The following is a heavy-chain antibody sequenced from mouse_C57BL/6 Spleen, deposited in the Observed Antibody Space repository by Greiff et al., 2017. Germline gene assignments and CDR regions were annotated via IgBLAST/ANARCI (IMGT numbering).Heavy chain of an antibody. CDR2: IYPGSGNT. J-gene: IGHJ4*01. Sequence: VKLMESGAELVRPGASVKLSCKASGYTFTDYYINWVKQRPGQGLEWIARIYPGSGNTYYNEKFKGKATLTAEKSSSTAYMQLSSLTSEDSAVYFCARGTTVVATDYAMDYWGQGTSVTVSS. D-gene: IGHD1-1*01. V-gene: IGHV1-76*01. CDR3: ARGTTVVATDYAMDY. CDR1: GYTFTDYY.